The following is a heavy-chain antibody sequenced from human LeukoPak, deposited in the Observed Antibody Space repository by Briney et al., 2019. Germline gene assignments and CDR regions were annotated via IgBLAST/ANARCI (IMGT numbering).Heavy chain of an antibody. J-gene: IGHJ6*02. CDR1: GFTFSSYS. CDR2: IKQDGSEK. CDR3: ARDRWAILTGSENYYFYGMDV. D-gene: IGHD3-9*01. V-gene: IGHV3-7*01. Sequence: GGSLRLSCAASGFTFSSYSMNWVRQAPGKGLEWVANIKQDGSEKPYVDSVKGRFTISRDNAKNSLYLQMNSLRAEDTAVYYCARDRWAILTGSENYYFYGMDVWGQGTTVTVSS.